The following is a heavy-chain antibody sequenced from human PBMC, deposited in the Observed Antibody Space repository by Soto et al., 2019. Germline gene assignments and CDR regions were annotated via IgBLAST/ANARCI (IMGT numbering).Heavy chain of an antibody. Sequence: QVQLQESGPGLVKPSQTLSLTCTVSGGSISTGGYYWSWIRQHPGRGLEWIGYIYHSGMTFSNPSLQSRGARSIDTSKNKFSLKLSSVTAADTAVYYCATVRWELHDAFDIWGQGTMVSVSS. CDR3: ATVRWELHDAFDI. J-gene: IGHJ3*02. CDR2: IYHSGMT. D-gene: IGHD1-26*01. V-gene: IGHV4-31*03. CDR1: GGSISTGGYY.